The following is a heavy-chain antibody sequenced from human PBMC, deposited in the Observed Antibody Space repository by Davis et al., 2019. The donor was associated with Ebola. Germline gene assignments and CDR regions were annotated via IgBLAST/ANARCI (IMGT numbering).Heavy chain of an antibody. J-gene: IGHJ4*02. CDR2: INPNSGGT. V-gene: IGHV1-2*06. CDR1: GYTFTSYA. Sequence: ASVKVSCKASGYTFTSYAMNWVRQAPGQGLEWMGRINPNSGGTNYAQKFQGRVTMTRDTSTSTVYMELSSLRSEDTAVYYCARVGYYYDSSGYYSYFDYWGQGTLVTVSS. CDR3: ARVGYYYDSSGYYSYFDY. D-gene: IGHD3-22*01.